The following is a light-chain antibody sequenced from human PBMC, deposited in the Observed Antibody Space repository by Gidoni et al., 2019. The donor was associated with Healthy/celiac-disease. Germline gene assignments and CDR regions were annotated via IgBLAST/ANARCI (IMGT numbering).Light chain of an antibody. CDR3: QQSYRTPLT. V-gene: IGKV1-39*01. CDR1: QSISSY. CDR2: AAS. J-gene: IGKJ4*01. Sequence: DIQMTQSPSSLSASVGDRVTITCRSSQSISSYLNWYQQKPGKAPKLLIYAASSLQSGFPSRFSVSGSGTDFTLTISSLQPEDFATYYCQQSYRTPLTFGGVTKVEIK.